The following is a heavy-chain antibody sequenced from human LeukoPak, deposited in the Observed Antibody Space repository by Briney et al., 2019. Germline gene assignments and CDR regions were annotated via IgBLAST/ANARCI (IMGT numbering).Heavy chain of an antibody. Sequence: PGGSLRLSCAASGFIFSSYEMNWVRQAPGKGLEWVSYISGSGTTMYYGDSVKGRFTVSRDNAKNSLYLQMNSLRAEDTAVYYCARDPPTSGAFEYWVQGTLVTVSS. CDR3: ARDPPTSGAFEY. CDR1: GFIFSSYE. CDR2: ISGSGTTM. D-gene: IGHD1-26*01. J-gene: IGHJ4*02. V-gene: IGHV3-48*03.